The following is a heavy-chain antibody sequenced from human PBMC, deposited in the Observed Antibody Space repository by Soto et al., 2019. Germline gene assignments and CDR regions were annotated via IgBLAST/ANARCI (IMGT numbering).Heavy chain of an antibody. CDR3: ASSVKYDFWSGYWASDAFDI. Sequence: QLQLQESGPGLVKPSETLSLTCTVSGGSISSSSYYWGWIRQPPGKGLEWIGSIYYSGSTYYNPFLKSRVTISVDTSKNQFSLKLSSVTAADTAVYYCASSVKYDFWSGYWASDAFDIWGQGTMVTVSS. V-gene: IGHV4-39*01. CDR2: IYYSGST. J-gene: IGHJ3*02. CDR1: GGSISSSSYY. D-gene: IGHD3-3*01.